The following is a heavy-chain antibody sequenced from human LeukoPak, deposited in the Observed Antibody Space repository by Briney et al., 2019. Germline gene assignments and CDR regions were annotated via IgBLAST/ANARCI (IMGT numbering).Heavy chain of an antibody. V-gene: IGHV3-48*03. CDR1: GFTFSSSE. D-gene: IGHD7-27*01. CDR3: ARAPNWGFFD. CDR2: INAGGETM. J-gene: IGHJ4*02. Sequence: GGSLRLSCAASGFTFSSSELNWVRQAPGKGLEWVSYINAGGETMYADSVKGRFTISRDNAKNSLFLQMNSLRAEDTAVYYCARAPNWGFFDWGQGTLVTVSS.